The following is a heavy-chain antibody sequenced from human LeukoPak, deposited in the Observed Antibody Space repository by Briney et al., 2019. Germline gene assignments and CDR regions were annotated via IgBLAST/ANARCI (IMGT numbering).Heavy chain of an antibody. V-gene: IGHV3-23*01. CDR2: ISGSGGST. CDR1: GFTFSSYA. Sequence: GGSLRLSCAASGFTFSSYAMSWVRQAPGKGLEWVSAISGSGGSTDYADSVKGRFTISRDNSKNTLYLQMSSLRAEDTAIYYCVKGSTVTTYNWFDPWGQGTLVTVSS. CDR3: VKGSTVTTYNWFDP. J-gene: IGHJ5*02. D-gene: IGHD4-17*01.